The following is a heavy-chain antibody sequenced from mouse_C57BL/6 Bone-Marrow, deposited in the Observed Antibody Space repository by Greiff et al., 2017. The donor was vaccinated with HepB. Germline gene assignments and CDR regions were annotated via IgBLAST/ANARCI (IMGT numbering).Heavy chain of an antibody. CDR3: ARDYSNFSWFAY. J-gene: IGHJ3*01. Sequence: EVQLQESGPVLVKPGASVKMSCKASGYTFTDYYMNWVKQSHGKSLEWIGVINPYNGGTSYNQKFKGKATLTVDKSSSTAYMELNSLTSEDSAVYYCARDYSNFSWFAYWGQGTLVTVSA. CDR1: GYTFTDYY. V-gene: IGHV1-19*01. CDR2: INPYNGGT. D-gene: IGHD2-5*01.